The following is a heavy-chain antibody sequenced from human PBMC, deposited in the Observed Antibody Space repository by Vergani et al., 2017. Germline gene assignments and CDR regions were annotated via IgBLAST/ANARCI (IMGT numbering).Heavy chain of an antibody. CDR2: ISYDGSNK. J-gene: IGHJ4*02. D-gene: IGHD6-13*01. CDR3: AKSGGSWYLDY. Sequence: QVQLVESGGGVVQPGRSLRLSCAASGFTFSSYAMHWVRQAPGKGLEWVAVISYDGSNKYYADSVKGRFTISRDNSKNTLYLQMNSLRAEDTALYYCAKSGGSWYLDYWGQGTLVTVSS. CDR1: GFTFSSYA. V-gene: IGHV3-30-3*02.